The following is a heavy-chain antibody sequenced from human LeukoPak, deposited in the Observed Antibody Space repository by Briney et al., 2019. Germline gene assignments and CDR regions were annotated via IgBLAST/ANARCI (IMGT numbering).Heavy chain of an antibody. V-gene: IGHV1-2*02. J-gene: IGHJ5*02. CDR1: GYTFTGYY. CDR2: INPNSGGT. D-gene: IGHD3-10*01. Sequence: ASVKVSCKASGYTFTGYYMHWVRQAPGQGLEWMGWINPNSGGTNYAQKFQGRVTMTRDTSINTAYLQWSSLKASDTAMYCCARKEHGGSRNSLSRIGWSDPWGQGTLVTVSS. CDR3: ARKEHGGSRNSLSRIGWSDP.